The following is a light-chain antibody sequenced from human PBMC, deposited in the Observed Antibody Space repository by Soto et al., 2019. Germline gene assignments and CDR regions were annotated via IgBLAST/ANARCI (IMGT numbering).Light chain of an antibody. CDR1: QSVSSN. Sequence: TQSPSFLSASVGDRATLSCRASQSVSSNLAWYQQKPGQAPRLLIYGASTRATGIPARFSGSGSGTEFTLTISSLQSEDFAVYYCQQYNNWWTFGQGTKVDIK. V-gene: IGKV3-15*01. J-gene: IGKJ1*01. CDR3: QQYNNWWT. CDR2: GAS.